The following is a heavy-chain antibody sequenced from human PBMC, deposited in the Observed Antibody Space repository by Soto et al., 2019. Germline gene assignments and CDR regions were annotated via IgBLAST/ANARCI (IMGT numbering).Heavy chain of an antibody. CDR2: ISSSSSYT. V-gene: IGHV3-11*06. D-gene: IGHD3-9*01. CDR3: ARSDGGRYVDWPNWFDP. Sequence: GGSLRLSCAASGFTFSDYYMSWIRQAPGKGLEWVSYISSSSSYTNYADSVKGRFTISRDNAKNSLYLQMNSLRAEDTAVYYCARSDGGRYVDWPNWFDPWGQGTTGTVSS. J-gene: IGHJ5*02. CDR1: GFTFSDYY.